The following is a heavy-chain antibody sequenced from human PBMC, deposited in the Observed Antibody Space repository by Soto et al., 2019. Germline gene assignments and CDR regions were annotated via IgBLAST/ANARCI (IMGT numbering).Heavy chain of an antibody. Sequence: PSETLSLTCSVSGDSVSSLSHYWSWIRQRPGQGLEWVAYIYVNGDTYSNRSLRSRLSMSVDTAKNEFSLSLRSVTAADTAVYFCARRGAYFFDFWGHGTLVTVSS. J-gene: IGHJ4*01. D-gene: IGHD3-10*01. CDR1: GDSVSSLSHY. V-gene: IGHV4-31*03. CDR2: IYVNGDT. CDR3: ARRGAYFFDF.